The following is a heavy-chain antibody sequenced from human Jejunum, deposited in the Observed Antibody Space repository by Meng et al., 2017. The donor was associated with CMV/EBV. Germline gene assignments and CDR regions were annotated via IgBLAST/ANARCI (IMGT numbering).Heavy chain of an antibody. Sequence: QVQLVESGGXXVXPGXSLXLSCAASGFTFSDSYMTWIRQAPGMGLEWLSYISGNSSDISYADSVKGRFTISRDNAKSSLYLQMNNLRAEDTAVYYCAKGSGRDGSSYWGLGTLVTVSS. CDR2: ISGNSSDI. D-gene: IGHD5-18*01. V-gene: IGHV3-11*06. CDR3: AKGSGRDGSSY. CDR1: GFTFSDSY. J-gene: IGHJ4*02.